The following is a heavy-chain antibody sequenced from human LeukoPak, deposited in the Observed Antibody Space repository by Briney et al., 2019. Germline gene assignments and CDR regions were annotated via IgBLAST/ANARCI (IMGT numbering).Heavy chain of an antibody. CDR3: ARDRRRELLHAFDI. Sequence: SETLSLTCTVSGGTLSRNYWSWIRQPPGKGLEWIAYIDYSESTNYNPSLKSRLTISVDASKNQFSLKLGSVTAADMAVYYCARDRRRELLHAFDIWGQGTMVTVSS. CDR2: IDYSEST. J-gene: IGHJ3*02. CDR1: GGTLSRNY. D-gene: IGHD1-26*01. V-gene: IGHV4-59*13.